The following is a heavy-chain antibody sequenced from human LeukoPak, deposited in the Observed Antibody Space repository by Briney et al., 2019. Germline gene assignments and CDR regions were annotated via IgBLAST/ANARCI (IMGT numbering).Heavy chain of an antibody. CDR1: GFTFSSYA. CDR3: ARPSSIAARPHAFDI. Sequence: PGGSLRLSCAASGFTFSSYAMHWVRQAPGKGLEWVAVISYDGSNKYYADSVKGRFTISRDNSKNTLYLQMNSLRAEDTAVYYCARPSSIAARPHAFDIWGQGTMVTVSS. D-gene: IGHD6-6*01. V-gene: IGHV3-30-3*01. CDR2: ISYDGSNK. J-gene: IGHJ3*02.